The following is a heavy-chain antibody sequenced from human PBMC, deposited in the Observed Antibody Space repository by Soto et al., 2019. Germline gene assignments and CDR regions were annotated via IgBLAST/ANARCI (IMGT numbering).Heavy chain of an antibody. D-gene: IGHD4-17*01. CDR2: ISSSSSYI. J-gene: IGHJ4*02. CDR3: ARAPPIGPSGDSTYFDY. V-gene: IGHV3-21*01. CDR1: GFTFSSYS. Sequence: PGGSLSLSCAASGFTFSSYSMNWVRQAPGKGLEWVSSISSSSSYIYYADSVKGRFTISRDNAKNSLYLQMNSLRAEDTAVYYCARAPPIGPSGDSTYFDYWGQGTLVTVSS.